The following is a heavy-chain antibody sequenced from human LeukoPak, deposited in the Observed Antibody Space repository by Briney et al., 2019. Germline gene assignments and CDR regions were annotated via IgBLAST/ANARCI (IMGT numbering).Heavy chain of an antibody. CDR3: AREDCSGGSCYLPLRWFDP. CDR1: GFTYSHYG. J-gene: IGHJ5*02. D-gene: IGHD2-15*01. V-gene: IGHV3-21*01. CDR2: ITSDSRGI. Sequence: PGGSLRLSCVASGFTYSHYGMNWVRQAPGKGLEWVSGITSDSRGIYYADSVKGRFTISRDNAKNSLYLQMNSLRAEDTAVYYCAREDCSGGSCYLPLRWFDPWGQGTLVTVSS.